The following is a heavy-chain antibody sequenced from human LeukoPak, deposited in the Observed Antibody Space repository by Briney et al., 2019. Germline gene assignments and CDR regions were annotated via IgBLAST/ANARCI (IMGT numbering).Heavy chain of an antibody. V-gene: IGHV4-59*01. Sequence: SETLSLTCTVSGGSINYYYWSCIRQPPGKGLEWIGYIYYSGSANYNPSLKSRVSISVDTSKNHFSLKLSSVTAADTSVYYWARATQGAFDIWGQGTMVTVSS. CDR2: IYYSGSA. CDR1: GGSINYYY. CDR3: ARATQGAFDI. J-gene: IGHJ3*02.